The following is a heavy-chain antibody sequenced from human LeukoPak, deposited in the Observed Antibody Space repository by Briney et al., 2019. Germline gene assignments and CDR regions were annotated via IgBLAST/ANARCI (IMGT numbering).Heavy chain of an antibody. J-gene: IGHJ4*02. CDR3: ARHGGTTVTEIDY. CDR2: IYYSGST. Sequence: PSDTLSLTCTVSGGSISSSSYYWGWIRQPPGEGVERIGSIYYSGSTYYNPSLKSRVTISVDTSKNQFSLKLSSVTAADTAVYYCARHGGTTVTEIDYWGQGTLVTVSS. V-gene: IGHV4-39*01. CDR1: GGSISSSSYY. D-gene: IGHD4-17*01.